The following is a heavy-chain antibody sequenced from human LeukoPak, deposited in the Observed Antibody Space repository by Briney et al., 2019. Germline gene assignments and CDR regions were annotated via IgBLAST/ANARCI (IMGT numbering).Heavy chain of an antibody. J-gene: IGHJ4*02. V-gene: IGHV1-2*02. CDR2: INPNSGGT. CDR3: ARASEYSSGEFDY. D-gene: IGHD6-19*01. Sequence: ASVKVSCKASGYTFTGYYMHWVRQAPGQGLEWMGWINPNSGGTNYAQKFKGRFTMTRDTSISTAYMELSRLRSDDTAVYYCARASEYSSGEFDYWGQGTLVTVSS. CDR1: GYTFTGYY.